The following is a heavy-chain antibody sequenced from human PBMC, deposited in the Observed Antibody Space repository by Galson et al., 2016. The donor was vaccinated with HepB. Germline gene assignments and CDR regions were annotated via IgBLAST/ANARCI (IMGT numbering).Heavy chain of an antibody. Sequence: SLRLSCAASGFTVFNNYMTWVRQAPGKGLERVSLIYSGGSTHYADSVKGRFTISRDSSKNTLYLQMNNLRAEDTAVYYCARSQISGVVNGPYWGQGTLVTVSS. CDR2: IYSGGST. D-gene: IGHD3-3*01. CDR1: GFTVFNNY. V-gene: IGHV3-66*01. CDR3: ARSQISGVVNGPY. J-gene: IGHJ4*02.